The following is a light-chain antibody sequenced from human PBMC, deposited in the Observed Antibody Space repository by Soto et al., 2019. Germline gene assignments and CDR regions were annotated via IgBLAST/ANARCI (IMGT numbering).Light chain of an antibody. CDR2: KAS. CDR1: QSISDL. Sequence: DIQMTQSPTTLSASVGDRVTITCRASQSISDLLAWYQHKPGEAPKLLIYKASNLERGVPSRFSGRGSGAQFTLTISSLQPDDSATYYCQQYDSYSTFAGGTKLEI. V-gene: IGKV1-5*03. CDR3: QQYDSYST. J-gene: IGKJ4*01.